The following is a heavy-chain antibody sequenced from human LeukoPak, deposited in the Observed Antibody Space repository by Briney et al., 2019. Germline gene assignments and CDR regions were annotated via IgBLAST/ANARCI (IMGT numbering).Heavy chain of an antibody. V-gene: IGHV1-69*02. J-gene: IGHJ5*02. CDR2: IIPILGIA. Sequence: ASVKVSCKASGGTFSSYTISWVRQAPGQGREGMGRIIPILGIANYAQKFQGRVTITADKSTSTAYMELSSLRSEDTAVYYCARGDWFDPWGQGTLVTVSS. D-gene: IGHD5-24*01. CDR1: GGTFSSYT. CDR3: ARGDWFDP.